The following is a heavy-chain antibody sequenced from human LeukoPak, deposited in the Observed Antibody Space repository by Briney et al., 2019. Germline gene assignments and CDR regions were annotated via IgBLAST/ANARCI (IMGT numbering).Heavy chain of an antibody. CDR1: GGSFSGYY. J-gene: IGHJ5*02. Sequence: PSETLSLTCAVYGGSFSGYYWSWIRQPPGKGLEWIGYIYYSGSTNYNPSLKSRVTISVDTSKNQFSLKLSSVTAADTAVYYCARGRYSGSYNGWFDPWGQGTLVTVSS. CDR3: ARGRYSGSYNGWFDP. CDR2: IYYSGST. V-gene: IGHV4-34*01. D-gene: IGHD1-26*01.